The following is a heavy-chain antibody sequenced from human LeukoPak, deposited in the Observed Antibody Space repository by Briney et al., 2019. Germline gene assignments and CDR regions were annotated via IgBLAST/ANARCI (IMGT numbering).Heavy chain of an antibody. CDR3: ARTPRHRLYGDYFDS. CDR2: IIPIFGTA. J-gene: IGHJ4*02. D-gene: IGHD2-2*02. CDR1: GGTFIAYA. V-gene: IGHV1-69*13. Sequence: SVKVSCKASGGTFIAYAIRWVRQAPGQGLEWMGGIIPIFGTANYPQKYQGRVTSTDAESTSTAYMELSSLISEDTAVYYCARTPRHRLYGDYFDSWGQGTLVTVSS.